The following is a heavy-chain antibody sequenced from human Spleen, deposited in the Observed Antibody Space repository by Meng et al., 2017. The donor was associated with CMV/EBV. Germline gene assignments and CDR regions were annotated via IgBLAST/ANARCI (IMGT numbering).Heavy chain of an antibody. CDR1: GFTFSTYW. CDR3: ARARFDY. Sequence: ESLKISCAASGFTFSTYWMHWIRQPPGKGLEWIGSFYHGGSTYYNPSLKSRVTISVDTSKNQFSLKLTSVTAADTAVYYCARARFDYWGQGTLVTVSS. V-gene: IGHV4-38-2*01. CDR2: FYHGGST. J-gene: IGHJ4*02.